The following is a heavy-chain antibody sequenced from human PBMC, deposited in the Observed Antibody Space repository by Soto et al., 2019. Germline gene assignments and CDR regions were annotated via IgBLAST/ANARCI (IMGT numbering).Heavy chain of an antibody. CDR1: GYTFTSYG. CDR3: ARVALWFGELLSTVDY. CDR2: ISAYNGNT. J-gene: IGHJ4*02. D-gene: IGHD3-10*01. Sequence: ASVKVSCKASGYTFTSYGISWVRQGPGQGLEWMGWISAYNGNTNYAQKLQGRVTMTTDTSTSTAYMELRSLRSDDTAVYYCARVALWFGELLSTVDYWGQGSLVTVSS. V-gene: IGHV1-18*04.